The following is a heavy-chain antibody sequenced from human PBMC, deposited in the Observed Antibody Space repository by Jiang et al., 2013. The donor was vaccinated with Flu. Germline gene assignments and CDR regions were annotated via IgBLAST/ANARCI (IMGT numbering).Heavy chain of an antibody. J-gene: IGHJ3*01. CDR1: GFTFSSYA. CDR3: ARDGAIH. D-gene: IGHD4/OR15-4a*01. Sequence: QLLESGGGVVQPGRSLRLSCAASGFTFSSYAMHWVRQAPGKGLEWVAVISYDGSNKYYADSVKGRFTISRDNSKNTLYLQMNSLRAEDTAVYYCARDGAIHWGQGTMVTVSS. V-gene: IGHV3-30-3*01. CDR2: ISYDGSNK.